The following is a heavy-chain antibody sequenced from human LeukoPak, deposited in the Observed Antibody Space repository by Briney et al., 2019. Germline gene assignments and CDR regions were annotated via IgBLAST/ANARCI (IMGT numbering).Heavy chain of an antibody. CDR2: ISAYNGNT. V-gene: IGHV1-18*01. J-gene: IGHJ6*03. D-gene: IGHD6-13*01. CDR1: GYTFTSYG. Sequence: ASVKVSCKASGYTFTSYGISWVRQAPGQGLEWMGWISAYNGNTNYAQKLQGRVTMTTDTSTSAAYMELRSLRSDDTAVYYCAREYWAYSSSWAGGYYYYYMDVWGKGTTVTISS. CDR3: AREYWAYSSSWAGGYYYYYMDV.